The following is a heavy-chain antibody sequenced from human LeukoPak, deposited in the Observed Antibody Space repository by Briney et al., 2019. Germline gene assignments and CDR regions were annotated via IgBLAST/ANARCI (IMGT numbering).Heavy chain of an antibody. CDR1: GYTFTSYG. Sequence: ASVKVSCKASGYTFTSYGISWVRQAPGQGLEWMGWINPNSGGTNYAQKFQGRVTMTRDTSISTAYMELSRLRSDDTAVYYCARGTVRSVNYWGQGTLVTVSS. CDR3: ARGTVRSVNY. CDR2: INPNSGGT. V-gene: IGHV1-2*02. J-gene: IGHJ4*02. D-gene: IGHD1-7*01.